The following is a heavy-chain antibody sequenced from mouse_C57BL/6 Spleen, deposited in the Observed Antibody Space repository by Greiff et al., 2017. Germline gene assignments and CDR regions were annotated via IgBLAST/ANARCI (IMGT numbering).Heavy chain of an antibody. D-gene: IGHD2-5*01. V-gene: IGHV1-82*01. J-gene: IGHJ2*01. CDR2: IYPGDGDT. Sequence: QVQLKESGPELVKPGASVKISCKASGYAFSSSWMNWVKQRPGKGLEWIGRIYPGDGDTNYNGKFKGKATLTADKSSSTAYMQLSSLTYEDSAVYFCARNYYSNYEDYFDYWGQGTTLTVSS. CDR3: ARNYYSNYEDYFDY. CDR1: GYAFSSSW.